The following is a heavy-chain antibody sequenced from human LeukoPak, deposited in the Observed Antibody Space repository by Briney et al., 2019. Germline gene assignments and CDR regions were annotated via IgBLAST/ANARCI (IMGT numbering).Heavy chain of an antibody. D-gene: IGHD4-17*01. CDR1: GGSISSYY. CDR3: ARGDYGDYADY. J-gene: IGHJ4*02. Sequence: SETLSLTCTVSGGSISSYYWSRIRQPPGKGLEWIGYIYYSGSTNYNPSLKSRVTISVDTSKNQFSLKLSSVTAADTAVYYRARGDYGDYADYWGQGTLVTVSS. V-gene: IGHV4-59*01. CDR2: IYYSGST.